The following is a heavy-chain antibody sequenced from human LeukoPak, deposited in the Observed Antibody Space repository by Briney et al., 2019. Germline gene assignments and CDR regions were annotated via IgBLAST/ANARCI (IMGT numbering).Heavy chain of an antibody. CDR2: IYSGGST. V-gene: IGHV3-66*02. CDR3: ARTGTNTDYYYYYMDV. Sequence: GGSLRLSCAASGFTVSSNYKSWVRQAPGKGLEWVSVIYSGGSTYYADSVKGRFTISRDNSKNTLYLQMNSLRAEDTAVYYCARTGTNTDYYYYYMDVWGKGTTVTVSS. CDR1: GFTVSSNY. D-gene: IGHD1-1*01. J-gene: IGHJ6*03.